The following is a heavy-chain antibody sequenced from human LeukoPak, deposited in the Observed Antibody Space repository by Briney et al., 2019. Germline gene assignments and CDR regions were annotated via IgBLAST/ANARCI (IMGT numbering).Heavy chain of an antibody. CDR3: ARSYRGSGWSEFDY. V-gene: IGHV3-64*01. CDR1: GFTFSSYA. D-gene: IGHD6-19*01. CDR2: ISSNGGST. Sequence: GGSLRLSCAASGFTFSSYAMHWVRQAPGKGLEYVSAISSNGGSTYYANSVKGRFTISRDNPKNTLYLQMGSLRAEDMAVYYCARSYRGSGWSEFDYWGQGTLVTVSS. J-gene: IGHJ4*02.